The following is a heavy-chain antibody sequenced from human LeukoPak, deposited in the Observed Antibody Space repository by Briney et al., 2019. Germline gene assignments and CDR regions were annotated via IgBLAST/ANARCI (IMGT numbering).Heavy chain of an antibody. V-gene: IGHV3-23*01. CDR3: PKDRSSSWRRVFDY. CDR1: GFTFGSYA. CDR2: ISGSGGST. D-gene: IGHD6-13*01. J-gene: IGHJ4*02. Sequence: GGSLRLSCAASGFTFGSYAMSWVRQAPGKGLEWVSAISGSGGSTYYADSVKGRFTISRDNSKNTLYLQMNSLRAEDTAVYYCPKDRSSSWRRVFDYWGQGTLVTVSS.